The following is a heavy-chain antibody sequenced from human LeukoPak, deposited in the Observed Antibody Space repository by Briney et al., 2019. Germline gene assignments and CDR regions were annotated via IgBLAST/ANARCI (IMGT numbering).Heavy chain of an antibody. Sequence: GGSLRLSCAASGFTFNNYAMHWLRQAPGKGLEWVAVIGPDGTKEKYVESVKGRFTISRDNSKTTLYLQMNSLRVEDTAVYFCATRPPCSDGVCYGLDPWGQGTLVTVSS. CDR3: ATRPPCSDGVCYGLDP. CDR2: IGPDGTKE. CDR1: GFTFNNYA. J-gene: IGHJ5*02. D-gene: IGHD2-8*01. V-gene: IGHV3-30*03.